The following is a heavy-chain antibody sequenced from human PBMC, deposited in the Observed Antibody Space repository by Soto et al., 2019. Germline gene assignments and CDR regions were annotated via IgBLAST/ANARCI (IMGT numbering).Heavy chain of an antibody. D-gene: IGHD5-12*01. CDR1: GFTFSSYG. CDR3: AKDRSSGYAMMYYFDY. V-gene: IGHV3-30*18. Sequence: QVQLVESGGGVVQPGRSLRLSCATSGFTFSSYGMQWVRQAPGKGLEWVADISYDGSNKYYADSVKGRFTISRDNSNNPLYLQMNSLRAEDTAVYYCAKDRSSGYAMMYYFDYWGQGTLVTVSS. J-gene: IGHJ4*02. CDR2: ISYDGSNK.